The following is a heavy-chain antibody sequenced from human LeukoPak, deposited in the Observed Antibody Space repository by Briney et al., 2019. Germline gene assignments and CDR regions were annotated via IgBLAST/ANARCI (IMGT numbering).Heavy chain of an antibody. CDR2: ISSTTTYI. D-gene: IGHD6-13*01. Sequence: GGPLRLSCAASGVIFGSYAMSLVRQAPGKGLELVASISSTTTYIYYAGSVKGRFTISRDNSKNTLYLQMNSLRAEDTAVYYCARDRYSSSWYFDYWGQGTLVTVSS. CDR1: GVIFGSYA. CDR3: ARDRYSSSWYFDY. J-gene: IGHJ4*02. V-gene: IGHV3-21*01.